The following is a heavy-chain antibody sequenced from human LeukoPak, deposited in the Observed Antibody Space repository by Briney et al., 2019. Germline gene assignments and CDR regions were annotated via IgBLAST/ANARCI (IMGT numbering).Heavy chain of an antibody. CDR1: GFTFSDHY. CDR2: TRNKANRYTT. CDR3: AGWAATRPYYYSYYRMDV. D-gene: IGHD4-11*01. J-gene: IGHJ6*02. V-gene: IGHV3-72*01. Sequence: GGSLRLSCAASGFTFSDHYMDWVRRAPGKGLEWVFRTRNKANRYTTEYAASVKCRFTISRDDTTIYMSRHMNSLKTEAMAVYYRAGWAATRPYYYSYYRMDVWGQGTTVTVSS.